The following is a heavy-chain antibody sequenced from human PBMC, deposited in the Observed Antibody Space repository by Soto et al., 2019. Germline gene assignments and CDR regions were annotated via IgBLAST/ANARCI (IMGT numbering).Heavy chain of an antibody. J-gene: IGHJ4*02. CDR3: ARPHFPGCINAVCYPFNY. CDR2: SNPSGGST. Sequence: QVQLVQSGAEVKKPGASVKVSCKASGYTVTDYYIYWVRQAPGQGLEWMGMSNPSGGSTDYAQKSRGRVTMTRDTSTGTVYMELSSLRSEDTAVYYCARPHFPGCINAVCYPFNYWGQGTLVTVSS. D-gene: IGHD2-8*01. V-gene: IGHV1-46*01. CDR1: GYTVTDYY.